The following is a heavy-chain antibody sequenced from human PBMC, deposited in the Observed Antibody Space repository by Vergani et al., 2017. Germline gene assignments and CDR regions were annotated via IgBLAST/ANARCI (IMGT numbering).Heavy chain of an antibody. V-gene: IGHV4-38-2*01. J-gene: IGHJ6*02. Sequence: QVQLQESGPGLVKPSETLTLTCDVSDSSIMTKPYWGWFRQSPGKGLEWIGCIHHSGDTHYNSSLKRRVSISIVSSSKFSLSLTSVTAADTAIYYLARHRGSGGFFPSSYFYGMDVWGHGTTVTVSS. CDR3: ARHRGSGGFFPSSYFYGMDV. CDR2: IHHSGDT. CDR1: DSSIMTKPY. D-gene: IGHD3-10*01.